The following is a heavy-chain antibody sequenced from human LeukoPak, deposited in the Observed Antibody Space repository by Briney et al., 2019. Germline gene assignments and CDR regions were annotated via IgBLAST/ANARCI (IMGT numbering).Heavy chain of an antibody. D-gene: IGHD2-15*01. V-gene: IGHV3-33*01. CDR2: IWYDGNNK. CDR3: ARQDIVVGVAATAFDY. J-gene: IGHJ4*02. CDR1: GFTFSSYG. Sequence: GRSLRLSCAASGFTFSSYGMHWVRQAPGKGLEWVAVIWYDGNNKYYADSVKGRFTISRDNSKNTLYLQMNSLRAEDTAVYYCARQDIVVGVAATAFDYWGQGTLVTVSS.